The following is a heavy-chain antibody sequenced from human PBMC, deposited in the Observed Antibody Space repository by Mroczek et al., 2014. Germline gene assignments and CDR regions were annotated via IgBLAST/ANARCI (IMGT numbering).Heavy chain of an antibody. J-gene: IGHJ3*02. D-gene: IGHD5-18*01. CDR2: IYHSGST. CDR1: GGSISSGGYS. Sequence: QVQLVQSGSGLVKPSQTLSLTCAVSGGSISSGGYSWSWIRQPPGKGLEWIGYIYHSGSTYYNPSLKSRVTISVDRSKNQFSLKLSSVTAADTAVYYCARGEYHSYGYGYAFDIWGQGTMVTVSS. V-gene: IGHV4-30-2*01. CDR3: ARGEYHSYGYGYAFDI.